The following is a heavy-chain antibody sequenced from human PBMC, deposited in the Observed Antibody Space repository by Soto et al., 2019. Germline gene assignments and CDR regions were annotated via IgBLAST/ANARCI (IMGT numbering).Heavy chain of an antibody. CDR1: GFTFSSYA. CDR2: ISYDGSNK. V-gene: IGHV3-30-3*01. CDR3: ARTGNGYDSSGYYYPEIHYYYGMDV. D-gene: IGHD3-22*01. Sequence: GGSLRLSCAASGFTFSSYAMHWVRQAPGKGLEWVAGISYDGSNKYYADSVKGRFTISRDNSKNTLYLQMNSLRAEDTAVYYCARTGNGYDSSGYYYPEIHYYYGMDVWGQGTTVTVSS. J-gene: IGHJ6*02.